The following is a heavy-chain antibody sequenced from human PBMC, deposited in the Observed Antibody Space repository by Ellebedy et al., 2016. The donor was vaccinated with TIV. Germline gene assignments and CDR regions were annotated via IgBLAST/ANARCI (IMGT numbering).Heavy chain of an antibody. J-gene: IGHJ4*02. CDR3: APRGYDYVWGSYRPLF. CDR1: GFTFSRYW. V-gene: IGHV3-7*01. D-gene: IGHD3-16*02. Sequence: GGSLRLSXAGSGFTFSRYWMSWVRQAPGKGLEWVANIKQDGSEKYYVDSVKGRFIISRDNAKNSLYLQMNSLRAEDTAVYYCAPRGYDYVWGSYRPLFWGQGTLVTVSS. CDR2: IKQDGSEK.